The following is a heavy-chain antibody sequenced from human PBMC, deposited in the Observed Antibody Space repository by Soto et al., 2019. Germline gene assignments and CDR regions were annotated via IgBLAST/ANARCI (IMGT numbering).Heavy chain of an antibody. CDR1: GFTFSSYA. V-gene: IGHV3-33*01. Sequence: QVQLVQSGGGVVQPGRSLRLSCAASGFTFSSYAMHWVRQPPGKGPEWVALIWYDGSTKYYADSVKGRFTISRDNSKNTLYLEMTSLRAEDTAVYYCARDPEADTAKSEVNKYFDPWGQGTLVTVSS. D-gene: IGHD5-18*01. CDR2: IWYDGSTK. J-gene: IGHJ5*02. CDR3: ARDPEADTAKSEVNKYFDP.